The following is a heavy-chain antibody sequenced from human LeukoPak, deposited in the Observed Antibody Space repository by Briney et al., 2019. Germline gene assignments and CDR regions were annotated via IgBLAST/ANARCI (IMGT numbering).Heavy chain of an antibody. V-gene: IGHV4-61*01. J-gene: IGHJ4*02. CDR2: IYYSGST. Sequence: SETLSLTCTVSGGSVSSGSYYWSWIRQPPGKGLEWIGYIYYSGSTNYNPSLKSRVTISVDTSKNQFSLKLSSVTAADTAVYYCAKGSGAVAATLFDYWGQGTLVTVSS. CDR1: GGSVSSGSYY. CDR3: AKGSGAVAATLFDY. D-gene: IGHD6-19*01.